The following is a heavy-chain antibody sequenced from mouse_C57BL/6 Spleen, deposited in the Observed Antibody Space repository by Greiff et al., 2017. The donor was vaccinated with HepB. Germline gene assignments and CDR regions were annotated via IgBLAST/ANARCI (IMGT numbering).Heavy chain of an antibody. CDR1: GFSFTSYG. D-gene: IGHD1-1*01. J-gene: IGHJ4*01. CDR3: ARKGSTVVEGDYAMDY. CDR2: IWSGGST. Sequence: VQLQQSGPGLVQPSQSLSITCTVSGFSFTSYGVHWVRQSPGKGLEWLGVIWSGGSTDYNAAFISRLSISKDNSKSQVFFKMNSLQADDTAIYYCARKGSTVVEGDYAMDYWGQGTSVTVSS. V-gene: IGHV2-2*01.